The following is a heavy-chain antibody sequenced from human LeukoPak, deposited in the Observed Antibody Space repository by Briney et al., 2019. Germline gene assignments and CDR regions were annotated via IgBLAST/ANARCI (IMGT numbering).Heavy chain of an antibody. CDR3: AKEMATMNAFDI. V-gene: IGHV3-66*01. CDR2: IYSGGST. CDR1: GFTVSSNY. Sequence: PGGSLRLSCAASGFTVSSNYMSWVRQAPGKGLEWVSVIYSGGSTDYKDSVKDRFIISRDNSKNTLYLQMNSLRAEDTAVYYCAKEMATMNAFDIWGQGTMVTVSP. D-gene: IGHD5-24*01. J-gene: IGHJ3*02.